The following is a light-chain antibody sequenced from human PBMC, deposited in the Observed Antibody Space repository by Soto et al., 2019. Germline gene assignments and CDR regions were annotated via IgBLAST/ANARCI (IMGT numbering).Light chain of an antibody. Sequence: QSVLTQPPSASGTPGQRVTISCSGRSSNIGSNTVNWYQQLPGTAPKLLIYSHNQRPSGVPDRFSGSKSGTSASLAISGLQSEDEADYHCAAWDDSLSGWVFGGGTKLTVL. CDR2: SHN. J-gene: IGLJ3*02. CDR3: AAWDDSLSGWV. V-gene: IGLV1-44*01. CDR1: SSNIGSNT.